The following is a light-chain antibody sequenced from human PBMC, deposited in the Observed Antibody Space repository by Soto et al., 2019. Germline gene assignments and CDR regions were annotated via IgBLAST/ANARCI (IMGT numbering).Light chain of an antibody. CDR3: QQYGSSGT. CDR2: GAS. Sequence: VLTQSPGTLSLSPGDRATRSCRASQSVNIHLAWYQQKPGQAPRLLIYGASNRATGIPDRFSGSGSGTDFTLTISRLEPEDFAVYYCQQYGSSGTFGQGTKVDIK. V-gene: IGKV3-20*01. CDR1: QSVNIH. J-gene: IGKJ1*01.